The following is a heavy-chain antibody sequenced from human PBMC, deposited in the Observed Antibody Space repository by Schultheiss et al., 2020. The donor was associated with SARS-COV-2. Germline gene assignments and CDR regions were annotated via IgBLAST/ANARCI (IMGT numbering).Heavy chain of an antibody. J-gene: IGHJ4*02. CDR1: GFSVSSNY. CDR2: IYTGDTI. CDR3: ARDRRLVREQQLDY. D-gene: IGHD6-13*01. V-gene: IGHV3-53*01. Sequence: GGSLRLSCAVSGFSVSSNYLNWVRQAPGKGLEWVSVIYTGDTIYYADSVKGRFTISRDISDNTVYLQLNSLRAEDTAVYYCARDRRLVREQQLDYWGQGTLVTVSS.